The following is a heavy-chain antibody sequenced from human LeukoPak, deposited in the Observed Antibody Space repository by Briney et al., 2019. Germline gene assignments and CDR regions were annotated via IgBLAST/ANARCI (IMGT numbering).Heavy chain of an antibody. V-gene: IGHV3-23*01. CDR1: GFPFSDFA. CDR3: AKVEGALVGNYYMDV. J-gene: IGHJ6*03. CDR2: ISGGGDHT. D-gene: IGHD2-15*01. Sequence: GGPLSLSCAVSGFPFSDFALSWVRQAPGKGLEWVSTISGGGDHTYFADSVKGRFTISRDNSKNTLFLQMVSLTAEDTAVYDCAKVEGALVGNYYMDVWGKGTTVTVSS.